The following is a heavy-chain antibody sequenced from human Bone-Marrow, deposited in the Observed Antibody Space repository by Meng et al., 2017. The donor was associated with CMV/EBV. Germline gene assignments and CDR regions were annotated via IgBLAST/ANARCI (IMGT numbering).Heavy chain of an antibody. J-gene: IGHJ4*02. CDR3: AKGAHCSTETCNQDFDY. D-gene: IGHD2-2*01. Sequence: LTFSSDARTWVRQAPGKGLEWVSGISGSGTTTYYAGSVKGRFTISRDNSKSTLYLQMNSLRGEDTAVYYCAKGAHCSTETCNQDFDYWGQGTLVTVSS. CDR1: LTFSSDA. V-gene: IGHV3-23*01. CDR2: ISGSGTTT.